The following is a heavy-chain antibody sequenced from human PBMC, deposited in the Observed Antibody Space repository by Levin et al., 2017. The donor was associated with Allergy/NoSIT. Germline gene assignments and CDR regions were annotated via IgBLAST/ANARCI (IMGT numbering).Heavy chain of an antibody. D-gene: IGHD3-22*01. J-gene: IGHJ4*02. CDR3: ARGPPVDYYDRSGFYYPFDH. CDR2: INHSGST. V-gene: IGHV4-34*01. Sequence: PGGSLRLSCAVYGGSFSNYYWSWIRQAPGKGLEWIGEINHSGSTNYNPSLKSRVTIAVDTSKNHFSLKLNSVTAADTAVFYCARGPPVDYYDRSGFYYPFDHWGQGTLVTVSS. CDR1: GGSFSNYY.